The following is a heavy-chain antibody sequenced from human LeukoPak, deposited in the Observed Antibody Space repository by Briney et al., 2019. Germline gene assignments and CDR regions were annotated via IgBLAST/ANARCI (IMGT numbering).Heavy chain of an antibody. D-gene: IGHD1-26*01. CDR1: GFTLNNYA. Sequence: PGGSLRLSCAASGFTLNNYAMSWVRQAPGKGLEWVSIINNSGGSTYYADSVKGRFTISRDLSKNTLYLRMNSLRAEDTALYYCARKYSGTNPFDYWGQGTLVTVSS. CDR2: INNSGGST. CDR3: ARKYSGTNPFDY. J-gene: IGHJ4*02. V-gene: IGHV3-23*01.